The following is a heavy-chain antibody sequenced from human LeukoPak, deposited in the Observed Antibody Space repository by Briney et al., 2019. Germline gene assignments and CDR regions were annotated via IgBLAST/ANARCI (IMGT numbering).Heavy chain of an antibody. Sequence: SETLSLTCAVYGGSFSGYYWSWIRQPPGKGLEWIGEINHSGSTNYNPSLKSRVTISVDTSKNQFSLKLSSVTAADTAVYYCAKDEFYYGSGSYYSPRPSDAFDIWGQGTMVTVSS. V-gene: IGHV4-34*01. CDR1: GGSFSGYY. D-gene: IGHD3-10*01. CDR2: INHSGST. CDR3: AKDEFYYGSGSYYSPRPSDAFDI. J-gene: IGHJ3*02.